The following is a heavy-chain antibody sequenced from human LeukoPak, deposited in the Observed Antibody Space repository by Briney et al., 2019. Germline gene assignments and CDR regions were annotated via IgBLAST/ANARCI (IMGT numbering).Heavy chain of an antibody. V-gene: IGHV3-69-1*01. J-gene: IGHJ4*01. CDR2: LSSGRSP. D-gene: IGHD2-8*02. CDR3: ARQLGYCAACTCYFDS. CDR1: GFALSTYA. Sequence: GGALRLSCAASGFALSTYAMAWVRQAPGKGLEWISSLSSGRSPSYSDSLEGRLTMSSDNARNTLYLQMDNVRGEDTAMYCCARQLGYCAACTCYFDSGSHGTQVTVPS.